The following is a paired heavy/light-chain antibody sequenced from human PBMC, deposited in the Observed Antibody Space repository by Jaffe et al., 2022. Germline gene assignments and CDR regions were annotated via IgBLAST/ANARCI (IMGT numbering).Light chain of an antibody. V-gene: IGKV1-9*01. J-gene: IGKJ1*01. Sequence: DIQLTQSPSFLSASVGDRVTITCRASQGISSYLAWYQQTPGKAPKLLIYAASALQSGVPSRFSGSGSGTEFTLTISSLQPEDFATYYCQHLNTYPWTFGPGTKVEIK. CDR1: QGISSY. CDR2: AAS. CDR3: QHLNTYPWT.
Heavy chain of an antibody. CDR2: IKSKTSGGTA. CDR1: GFTFNSVW. Sequence: EVQLVESGGGSVKPGGSLRLSCAASGFTFNSVWMSWVRQAPGKGLEWVGRIKSKTSGGTADYAAPVKGRFTISRDDSKNTLYLQMNSLTTEDTAVYYCTAPIKATAEFYYFDNWGQGTLVTVSS. V-gene: IGHV3-15*01. J-gene: IGHJ4*02. CDR3: TAPIKATAEFYYFDN. D-gene: IGHD1-26*01.